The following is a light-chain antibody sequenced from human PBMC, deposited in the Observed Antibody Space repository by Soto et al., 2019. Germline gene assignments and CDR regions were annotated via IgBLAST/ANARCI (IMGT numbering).Light chain of an antibody. CDR1: SSNIPAGYD. J-gene: IGLJ1*01. Sequence: QSVLTQPPSGSGAPGQRVTISCAGSSSNIPAGYDVHWYQHLPGTAPKLLIYDNNNRPSDVPDRFSGSKSGSSASLSITGLQAEDEADYCCQSYDSSLSAPYVFGTGTKLTVL. V-gene: IGLV1-40*01. CDR2: DNN. CDR3: QSYDSSLSAPYV.